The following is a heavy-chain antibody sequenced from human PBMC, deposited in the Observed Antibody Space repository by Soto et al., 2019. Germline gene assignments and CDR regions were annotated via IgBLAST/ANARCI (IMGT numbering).Heavy chain of an antibody. J-gene: IGHJ4*02. Sequence: ASVKVSCKASGYTFTTFGLSWVRQAPGQGLGWLGWINTNNGDRNYAQSFRGRVSLTRDTSTNTAFMDLMSLTSNDTAVYYCARDGGYSRAAFDFWGQGTPVTVYS. CDR3: ARDGGYSRAAFDF. V-gene: IGHV1-18*01. CDR1: GYTFTTFG. CDR2: INTNNGDR. D-gene: IGHD3-10*01.